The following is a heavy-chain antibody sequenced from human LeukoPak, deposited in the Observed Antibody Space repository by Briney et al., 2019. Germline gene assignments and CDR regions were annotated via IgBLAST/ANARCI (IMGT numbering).Heavy chain of an antibody. CDR3: AKELKPVSSAFFDY. J-gene: IGHJ4*02. CDR2: ISGSGGST. D-gene: IGHD1-14*01. V-gene: IGHV3-23*01. Sequence: GGSLRLSCAASGFPFSDYWMHWVRQAPGKGLEWVSAISGSGGSTYYADSVKGRFTISRDNSKNTLYLQMNSLRAEDTAVYYCAKELKPVSSAFFDYWGQGTLVTVSS. CDR1: GFPFSDYW.